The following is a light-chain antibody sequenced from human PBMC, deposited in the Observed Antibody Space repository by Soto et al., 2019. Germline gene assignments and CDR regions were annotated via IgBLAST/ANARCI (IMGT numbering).Light chain of an antibody. CDR1: N. CDR2: AAS. J-gene: IGKJ1*01. Sequence: IVMAQSPATLSVSPGERVTFSCRNIAWYQQRPGQAPRLLICAASTRATGIPARFSGSGSGTEFTLTISSLQSEDFAVYYCQQYNDRPPWTFGQGTKVDI. V-gene: IGKV3-15*01. CDR3: QQYNDRPPWT.